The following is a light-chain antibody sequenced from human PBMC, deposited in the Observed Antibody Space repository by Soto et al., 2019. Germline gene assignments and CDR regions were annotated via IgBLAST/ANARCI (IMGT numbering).Light chain of an antibody. CDR2: DVS. J-gene: IGKJ1*01. Sequence: DIVLTQSPGPLSLSPGERATLSCRSSQSVSSNYLAWYQQKPDQAPRLVIYDVSGRATGIPDRFSGSGYGTDFTLTISRLEPEDFAVYYCQQYGSSPTFGQGTKVEIK. V-gene: IGKV3-20*01. CDR1: QSVSSNY. CDR3: QQYGSSPT.